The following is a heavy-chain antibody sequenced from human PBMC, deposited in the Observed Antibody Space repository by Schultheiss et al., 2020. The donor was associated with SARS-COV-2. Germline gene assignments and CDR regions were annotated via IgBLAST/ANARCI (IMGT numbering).Heavy chain of an antibody. CDR2: INQSGST. V-gene: IGHV4-34*01. J-gene: IGHJ6*02. D-gene: IGHD6-13*01. CDR1: GVSFSDYY. Sequence: SETLSLTCAVYGVSFSDYYWSWIRQPPGKGLEWIGEINQSGSTNYNPSLKSRVTISVDTSKNQFSLKLSSVTAADTAVYYCARVPIAAAGTGYGMDVWGQGTTVTVSS. CDR3: ARVPIAAAGTGYGMDV.